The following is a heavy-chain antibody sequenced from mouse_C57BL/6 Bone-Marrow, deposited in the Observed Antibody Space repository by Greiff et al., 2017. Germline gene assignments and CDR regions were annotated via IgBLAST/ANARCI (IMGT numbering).Heavy chain of an antibody. CDR1: GYTFTSYG. Sequence: QVQLQQSGAELARPGASVKLSCKASGYTFTSYGISWVKQRTGQGLEWIGEIYPRSGNTYYNEKFKGKATLTADKSSSTAYMELRRLTSEDSAVYLCARSPGGDYWGQGTSVTVSS. CDR3: ARSPGGDY. J-gene: IGHJ4*01. CDR2: IYPRSGNT. D-gene: IGHD4-1*01. V-gene: IGHV1-81*01.